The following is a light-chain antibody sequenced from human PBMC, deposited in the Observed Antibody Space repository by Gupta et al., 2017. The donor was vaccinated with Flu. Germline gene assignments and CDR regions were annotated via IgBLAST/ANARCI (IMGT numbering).Light chain of an antibody. V-gene: IGKV1-12*02. CDR1: QGISSW. CDR3: CQENNFPWT. J-gene: IGKJ1*01. Sequence: PSSVSSSVGDRATISCRASQGISSWYASYQQQPPKAPTIPLYSASTLQSAVPPRICGSGCCTAFSIPTISLQPPDFAAFYCCQENNFPWTFGQGTKLEIK. CDR2: SAS.